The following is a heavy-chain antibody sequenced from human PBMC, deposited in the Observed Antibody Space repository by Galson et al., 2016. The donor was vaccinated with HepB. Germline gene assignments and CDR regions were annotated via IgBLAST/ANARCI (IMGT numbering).Heavy chain of an antibody. D-gene: IGHD3-3*01. CDR3: ARVVGYAFWSGWGYFDH. J-gene: IGHJ4*02. Sequence: LRLSCAASGLNFSKSAMHWVRQAPGKELAWVAVISDDRTNTYYANSVKGRFTISRDNSKNTVYLEMNSLRPEDTAVYYCARVVGYAFWSGWGYFDHWGQGTLVTVSS. V-gene: IGHV3-30*04. CDR1: GLNFSKSA. CDR2: ISDDRTNT.